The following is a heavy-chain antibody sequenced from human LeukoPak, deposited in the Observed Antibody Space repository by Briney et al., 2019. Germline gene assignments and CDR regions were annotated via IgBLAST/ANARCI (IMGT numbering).Heavy chain of an antibody. J-gene: IGHJ5*02. D-gene: IGHD2-15*01. V-gene: IGHV1-2*02. CDR3: AEDRYCSGGSCYSDFYVWFDT. CDR2: INPNSGGT. CDR1: GYTFTGYY. Sequence: ASVKVSCKASGYTFTGYYMHWVRQAPGQGLEWMGWINPNSGGTNYAQKFQGRVTMTRDTSISTAYMELSRLRSDDTAVYYCAEDRYCSGGSCYSDFYVWFDTWGQGTLVTVSS.